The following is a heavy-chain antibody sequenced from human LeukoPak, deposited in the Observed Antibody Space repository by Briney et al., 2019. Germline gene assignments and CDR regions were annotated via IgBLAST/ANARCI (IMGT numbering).Heavy chain of an antibody. CDR3: AEYTSSSAYFDH. D-gene: IGHD6-6*01. V-gene: IGHV4-39*01. J-gene: IGHJ4*02. CDR1: GGSISSSSYH. CDR2: IYYSGST. Sequence: RASETLSLTCIVSGGSISSSSYHCGWIRQPPGKGLEWIGNIYYSGSTYYNPSLKSRVTMSVDTSKNQFSLRVNSVTAADTAVYYCAEYTSSSAYFDHWGQGTLVTVSS.